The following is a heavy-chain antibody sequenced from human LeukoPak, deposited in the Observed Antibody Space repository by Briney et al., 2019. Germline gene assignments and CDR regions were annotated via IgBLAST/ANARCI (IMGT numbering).Heavy chain of an antibody. CDR2: ISAYNGNT. Sequence: ASVKVSCKASGYTFTSYGISWVRQAPGQGLEWMGWISAYNGNTNYAQKLQGRVTMTTDTSTSTAYMEVRSLTSDDTAVYYCARDPSNTSGRYAYFDYWGQGTLVTVSS. CDR1: GYTFTSYG. J-gene: IGHJ4*02. CDR3: ARDPSNTSGRYAYFDY. V-gene: IGHV1-18*01. D-gene: IGHD6-19*01.